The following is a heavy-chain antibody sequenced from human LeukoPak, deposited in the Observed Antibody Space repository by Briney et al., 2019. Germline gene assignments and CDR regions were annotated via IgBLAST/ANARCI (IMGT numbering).Heavy chain of an antibody. CDR1: GYTFTGYY. D-gene: IGHD2-2*01. Sequence: ASVKVSCKASGYTFTGYYMHWVRQAPGQGLEWMGWINPNSGGTNYAQKFQGRVTMTRDTSISTAYMELSRLRSDDTAVYYCARDITALYCSSTSCYADMPLDYWGQGTLVTVSS. V-gene: IGHV1-2*02. CDR3: ARDITALYCSSTSCYADMPLDY. CDR2: INPNSGGT. J-gene: IGHJ4*02.